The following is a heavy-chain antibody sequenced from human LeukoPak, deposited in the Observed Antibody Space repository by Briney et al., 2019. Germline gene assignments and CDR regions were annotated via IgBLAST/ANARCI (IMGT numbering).Heavy chain of an antibody. CDR1: GFTSSSSW. CDR2: IRQDGSEK. V-gene: IGHV3-7*03. Sequence: GGSLRLSCVASGFTSSSSWMSWVRQAPGKGLEWVANIRQDGSEKSYVESVRGRFTISRDNARNSLYLQLNSLRAEDTALYYCARDNPPDYWGQGTLVAVSS. CDR3: ARDNPPDY. J-gene: IGHJ4*02.